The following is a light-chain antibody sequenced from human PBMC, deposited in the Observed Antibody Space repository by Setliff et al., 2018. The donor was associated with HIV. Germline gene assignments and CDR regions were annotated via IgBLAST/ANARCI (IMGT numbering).Light chain of an antibody. Sequence: QSALAQPASVSGSPGQSITISCTGTSSDVGGYNYVSWYQQHPGKAPKLMIYEVTKRPSGVPDRFSGSKSDNTASLTVSGLQTEDEADYYCYSYAGNNFYVFGSGTKVTVL. CDR1: SSDVGGYNY. J-gene: IGLJ1*01. V-gene: IGLV2-8*01. CDR3: YSYAGNNFYV. CDR2: EVT.